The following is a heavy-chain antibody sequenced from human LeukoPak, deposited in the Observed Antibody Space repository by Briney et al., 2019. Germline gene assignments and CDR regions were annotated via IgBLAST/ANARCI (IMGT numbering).Heavy chain of an antibody. CDR3: AREGYDFWSGYVYYYYMDV. D-gene: IGHD3-3*01. CDR1: GFTFTSYR. J-gene: IGHJ6*03. CDR2: ISSSSSTI. V-gene: IGHV3-48*01. Sequence: PGGSLRLSCAASGFTFTSYRMNWVRQAPGKGLEWVSYISSSSSTIYYADSVKGRFTISRDNAKNSLYLQMNSLRAEDTAVYYYAREGYDFWSGYVYYYYMDVWGKGTTVTVSS.